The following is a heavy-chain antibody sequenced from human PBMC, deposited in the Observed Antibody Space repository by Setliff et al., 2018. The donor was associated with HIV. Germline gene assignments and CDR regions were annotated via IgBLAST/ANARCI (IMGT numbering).Heavy chain of an antibody. CDR1: GGSFGGYY. CDR3: ARGVLLVPLATDFCYYVDF. D-gene: IGHD2-15*01. V-gene: IGHV4-34*01. Sequence: SETLSLTCAVYGGSFGGYYWTWIRQAPGKGLEWIGEVNHSGKTNCNPSLKSRLTISVDTSKNQFSLSLISVTAADTAVYSCARGVLLVPLATDFCYYVDFWGKGTTVTVSS. J-gene: IGHJ6*03. CDR2: VNHSGKT.